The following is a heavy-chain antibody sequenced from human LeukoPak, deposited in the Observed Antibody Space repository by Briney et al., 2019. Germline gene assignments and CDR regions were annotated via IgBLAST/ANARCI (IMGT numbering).Heavy chain of an antibody. J-gene: IGHJ4*02. Sequence: ASVKVSCKASGYTFTSYAMHWVRQAPGQRLEWMGWINAGNGNTKYSQKFQGRVTITRDTSASTAYMELSSLRSEDTAVYYCARDLISSSSLSYWGQGTLVTVSS. D-gene: IGHD6-6*01. V-gene: IGHV1-3*01. CDR3: ARDLISSSSLSY. CDR1: GYTFTSYA. CDR2: INAGNGNT.